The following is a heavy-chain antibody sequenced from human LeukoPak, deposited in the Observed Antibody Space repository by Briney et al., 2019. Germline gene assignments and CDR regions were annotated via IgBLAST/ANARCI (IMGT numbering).Heavy chain of an antibody. CDR1: GFTFSSYE. CDR2: ISSSGSTI. D-gene: IGHD2-15*01. Sequence: GGSLRLSCAASGFTFSSYEMNWVRQAPGKGLEWVSYISSSGSTIYYADSVKGRFTISRDNAKNSLYLQMNSLRAEDTALYYCARDFHYCSGGSCSWDDAFDIWGQGTMVTVSS. J-gene: IGHJ3*02. V-gene: IGHV3-48*03. CDR3: ARDFHYCSGGSCSWDDAFDI.